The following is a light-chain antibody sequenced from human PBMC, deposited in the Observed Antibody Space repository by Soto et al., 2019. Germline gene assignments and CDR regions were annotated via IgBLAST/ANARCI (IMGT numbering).Light chain of an antibody. CDR3: SSYTASRTVV. CDR2: DVS. V-gene: IGLV2-14*03. J-gene: IGLJ3*02. Sequence: QSALTQPASVSGSPGQSITIACTGTSSDVGGYNHVSWYQVHPGKPPRLVIYDVSIRPPAVSDRFSGSTSGNTASLTISGLQAEDEADHYCSSYTASRTVVFGGGTKLTVL. CDR1: SSDVGGYNH.